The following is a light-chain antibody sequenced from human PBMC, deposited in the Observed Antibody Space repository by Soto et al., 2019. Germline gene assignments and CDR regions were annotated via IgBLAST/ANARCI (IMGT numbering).Light chain of an antibody. CDR2: DAS. J-gene: IGKJ1*01. CDR3: QQYDNLPWT. Sequence: DIQMTQSPSSLSASVGDRVTITCQASQDISNYLNWYQQKPGKAPKLLIYDASNLETGVPSRFSGSGSGTDFTFTISSRHPEDIATYYCQQYDNLPWTFGQVTKVEI. CDR1: QDISNY. V-gene: IGKV1-33*01.